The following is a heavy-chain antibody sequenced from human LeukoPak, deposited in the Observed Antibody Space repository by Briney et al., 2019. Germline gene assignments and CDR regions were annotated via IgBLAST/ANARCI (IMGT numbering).Heavy chain of an antibody. J-gene: IGHJ4*02. D-gene: IGHD6-13*01. CDR1: GFTFSSYS. CDR3: ARGGYSPVDH. CDR2: ISSSSSYI. Sequence: GGSLRLSCAASGFTFSSYSMNWVRQAPGKGLEWVSSISSSSSYIYYADSVKGRFTISRDNAKNTLYLQVNNMQAEDTAIYFCARGGYSPVDHWGQGTLVTVSS. V-gene: IGHV3-21*01.